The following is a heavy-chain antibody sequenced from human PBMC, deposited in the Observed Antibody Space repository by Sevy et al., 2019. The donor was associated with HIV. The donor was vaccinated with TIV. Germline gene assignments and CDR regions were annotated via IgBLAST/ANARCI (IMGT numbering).Heavy chain of an antibody. D-gene: IGHD3-22*01. V-gene: IGHV1-24*01. CDR3: AATREYYYGNSGYFDY. CDR2: FDPEDGKR. J-gene: IGHJ4*02. Sequence: ASVKVSCKVSGYTLTKLSMHWVRQAPGKGLEWMGSFDPEDGKRIYAQNFQGRVTMSEDTSTDTAYMDLSSLRSDDTAVYYCAATREYYYGNSGYFDYWGQGTLVTVSS. CDR1: GYTLTKLS.